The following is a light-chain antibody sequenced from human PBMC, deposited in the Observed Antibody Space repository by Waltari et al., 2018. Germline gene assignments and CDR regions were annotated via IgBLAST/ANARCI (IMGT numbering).Light chain of an antibody. Sequence: AIQMTQSPSSLSASVGHRVTITCRASQGIRNNLGWYQQQPGKAPKLLMYATSTLQSGVPSRFSGSGSGTDFTLTISSLQPEDFATYYCLQDYNYPWTFGQGTKVEI. J-gene: IGKJ1*01. V-gene: IGKV1-6*01. CDR2: ATS. CDR1: QGIRNN. CDR3: LQDYNYPWT.